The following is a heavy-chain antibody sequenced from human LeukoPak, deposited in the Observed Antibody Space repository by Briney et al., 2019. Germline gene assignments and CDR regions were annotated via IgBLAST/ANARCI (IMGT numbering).Heavy chain of an antibody. Sequence: PSETLSLTCTVSGGPISSSSYYLGWIRQPPGTGLECIGNISSSGTTYYNPSLKSRVTISIDTSKSQFSLRLSSVTAADTAVYYCVQNIPGTIEHWGQGTLVTVSS. J-gene: IGHJ1*01. CDR3: VQNIPGTIEH. CDR2: ISSSGTT. CDR1: GGPISSSSYY. V-gene: IGHV4-39*01. D-gene: IGHD1-20*01.